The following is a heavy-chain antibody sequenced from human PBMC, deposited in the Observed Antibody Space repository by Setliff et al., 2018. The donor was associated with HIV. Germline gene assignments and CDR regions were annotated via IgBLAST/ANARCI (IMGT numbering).Heavy chain of an antibody. V-gene: IGHV4-39*01. CDR2: IFYTGRT. CDR3: ARQGRLGELSLAADY. CDR1: AGSISSSSYY. Sequence: SETLSLTCNVSAGSISSSSYYWGWIRQSPGKGLEWIGYIFYTGRTYYNPSLKSRVTISVDTSKNQFSLTLNSVTAADTAVYYCARQGRLGELSLAADYWGQGTLVTVS. D-gene: IGHD3-16*01. J-gene: IGHJ4*02.